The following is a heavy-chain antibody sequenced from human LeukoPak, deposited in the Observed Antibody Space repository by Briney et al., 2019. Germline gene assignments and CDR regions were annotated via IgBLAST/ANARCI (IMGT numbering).Heavy chain of an antibody. CDR2: INHSGST. Sequence: SETLSLTCAVYGGSFSGYYWSWIRQPPGKGLEWIGEINHSGSTNYSPSLKSRVTISVDTSKNQFSLKLSSVTAADTAVYYCARGGGSSGSFDYWGQGTLVTVSS. D-gene: IGHD3-22*01. V-gene: IGHV4-34*01. J-gene: IGHJ4*02. CDR1: GGSFSGYY. CDR3: ARGGGSSGSFDY.